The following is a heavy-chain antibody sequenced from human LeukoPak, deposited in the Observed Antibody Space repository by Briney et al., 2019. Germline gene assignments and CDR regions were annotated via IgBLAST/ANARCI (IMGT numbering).Heavy chain of an antibody. CDR3: ARYLGQWLVLGGSDY. Sequence: GGSLRLSCAASGFTFSSYSMNWVRQASGKGLEWVSSISSSSSYIYYADSVKGRFTISRDNAKNSLYLQMNSLRAEDTAVYYCARYLGQWLVLGGSDYWGQGTLVTVSS. D-gene: IGHD6-19*01. CDR1: GFTFSSYS. CDR2: ISSSSSYI. J-gene: IGHJ4*02. V-gene: IGHV3-21*01.